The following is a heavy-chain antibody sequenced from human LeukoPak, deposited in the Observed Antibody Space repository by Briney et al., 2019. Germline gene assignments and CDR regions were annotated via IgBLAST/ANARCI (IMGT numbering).Heavy chain of an antibody. CDR2: IYRGDSDT. CDR3: ARQLAWELPYFDY. CDR1: GYRSTSYW. V-gene: IGHV5-51*01. D-gene: IGHD1-26*01. J-gene: IGHJ4*02. Sequence: GESLKISCKGSGYRSTSYWIGWVRQMPGKGLEWMGIIYRGDSDTRYSPSFQGQVTISPDKSISTAYLQWSSLKASDTAMYYCARQLAWELPYFDYWGQGALVTVSS.